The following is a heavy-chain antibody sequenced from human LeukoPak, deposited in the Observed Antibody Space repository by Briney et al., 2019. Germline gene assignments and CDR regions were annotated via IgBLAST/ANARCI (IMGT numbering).Heavy chain of an antibody. Sequence: ASVKVSSKASGYTFTGVDIHWVRQAPGQGLEWMAWINPQSGATNYAQKFQGRVTMTRDMSISTAYMDVTSLRSDDTAVYYCARGGDDSGLYFAYWGQGTLVTVSS. CDR1: GYTFTGVD. CDR2: INPQSGAT. CDR3: ARGGDDSGLYFAY. D-gene: IGHD3-22*01. J-gene: IGHJ4*02. V-gene: IGHV1-2*02.